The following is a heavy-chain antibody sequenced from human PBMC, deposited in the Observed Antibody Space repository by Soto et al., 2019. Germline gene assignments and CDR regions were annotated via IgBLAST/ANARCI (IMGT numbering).Heavy chain of an antibody. J-gene: IGHJ6*02. V-gene: IGHV3-30-3*01. D-gene: IGHD2-15*01. CDR3: ARALSHCIGGRCFSSNGIDV. CDR1: GFSFDSFA. Sequence: QVHLVESGGGVVQPGRSLTLSCAASGFSFDSFAIHWVRQAPGKLEGVAIISYDGVNKFYAYSVSGRFTISRDNSKNTLYVPMDSLRGDDTAVYYCARALSHCIGGRCFSSNGIDVWGQGTTVTVSS. CDR2: ISYDGVNK.